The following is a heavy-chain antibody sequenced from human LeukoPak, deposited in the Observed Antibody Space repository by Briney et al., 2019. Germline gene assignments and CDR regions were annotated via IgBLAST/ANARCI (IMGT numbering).Heavy chain of an antibody. J-gene: IGHJ4*02. CDR3: ARDHHVGATFDY. Sequence: GGSLRLSCAASGFTFSSYSMNWVRQAPGKGLEWVSSISSSSSYIYYADSVKGRFTISRDNAKNSLYLQMNSLRAEDTAVYYCARDHHVGATFDYWGQGTQVTVSS. D-gene: IGHD1-26*01. CDR1: GFTFSSYS. V-gene: IGHV3-21*01. CDR2: ISSSSSYI.